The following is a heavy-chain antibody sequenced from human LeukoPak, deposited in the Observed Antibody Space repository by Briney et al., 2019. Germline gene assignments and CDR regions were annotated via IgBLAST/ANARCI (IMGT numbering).Heavy chain of an antibody. CDR2: GHHSESS. J-gene: IGHJ4*02. Sequence: SETLSLTCIVSGGSIYSSYWSWVRQPPGKGLEWIGYGHHSESSNYSPFFRNRASTSVDASKNQFSLTLSSVTAADTAVYYYARENAGTHHDSTAAFHSWGQGTLVIVSS. CDR1: GGSIYSSY. CDR3: ARENAGTHHDSTAAFHS. D-gene: IGHD3-22*01. V-gene: IGHV4-59*01.